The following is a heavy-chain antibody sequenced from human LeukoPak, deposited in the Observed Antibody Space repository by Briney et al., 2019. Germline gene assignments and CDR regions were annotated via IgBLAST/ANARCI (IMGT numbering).Heavy chain of an antibody. V-gene: IGHV4-59*01. CDR3: ARGPGWD. CDR1: SGSINNFY. J-gene: IGHJ4*02. D-gene: IGHD3-16*01. Sequence: PSETLSLTCTVSSGSINNFYWSWIRQPPGKGLEWIGYTYYSGSTNSNPSLKSRATISIDTSKNQFSLKLTSVTAADTAVYYCARGPGWDWGQGTLVTVS. CDR2: TYYSGST.